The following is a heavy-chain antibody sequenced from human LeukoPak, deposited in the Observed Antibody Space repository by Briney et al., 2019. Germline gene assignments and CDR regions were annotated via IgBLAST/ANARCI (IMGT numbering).Heavy chain of an antibody. CDR2: IYTSGST. CDR1: GGSISSYY. J-gene: IGHJ6*02. Sequence: SETLSLTCTVSGGSISSYYWSWIRQPPGKGLEWIGYIYTSGSTNYNPSLKSRVTMSVDTSKNQFSLKLSSVTAADTAVYYCARERKSGYSSGWYFQEGYYYGMDVWGQGTTVTVSS. CDR3: ARERKSGYSSGWYFQEGYYYGMDV. V-gene: IGHV4-4*08. D-gene: IGHD6-19*01.